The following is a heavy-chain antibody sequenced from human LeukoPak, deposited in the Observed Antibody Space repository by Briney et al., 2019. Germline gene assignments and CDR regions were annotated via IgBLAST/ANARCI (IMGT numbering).Heavy chain of an antibody. V-gene: IGHV3-7*04. J-gene: IGHJ4*02. Sequence: PGGSLRLSCAASGFTFRNDWMNWVRQAPGKGLEWVANIKPDGSEKRYVDSVKGRFTISRDNAKNSLYLQMNSLRAEDTAVYYCARVVGTHEGADYWGQGTLVTVSS. CDR1: GFTFRNDW. D-gene: IGHD1-7*01. CDR3: ARVVGTHEGADY. CDR2: IKPDGSEK.